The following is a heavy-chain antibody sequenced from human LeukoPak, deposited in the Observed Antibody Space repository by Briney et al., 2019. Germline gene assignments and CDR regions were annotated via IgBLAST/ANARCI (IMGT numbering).Heavy chain of an antibody. CDR3: AKGDYDYYYYMDV. CDR1: GYTFTSYG. J-gene: IGHJ6*03. Sequence: GASVKVSCKASGYTFTSYGISWVRQAPGQGLEWMGWINAYNGNTNYAQKLQGRVTMTTDTSTNTAYMELRSLESDDTAVYYCAKGDYDYYYYMDVWGKGTTVTVSS. CDR2: INAYNGNT. D-gene: IGHD2-21*02. V-gene: IGHV1-18*01.